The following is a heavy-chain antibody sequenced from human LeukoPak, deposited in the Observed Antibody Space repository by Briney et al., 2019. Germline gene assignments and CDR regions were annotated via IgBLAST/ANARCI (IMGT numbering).Heavy chain of an antibody. J-gene: IGHJ4*02. CDR2: INHSGST. CDR1: GGSFSGYY. Sequence: SETLSLTCAVYGGSFSGYYWSWIRQPPGKGLEWIGEINHSGSTYYNPSLKSRVTISVDTSKNQFSLKLSSVTAADTAVYYCARVVAVDYYDSSGYDYWGQGTLVTVSS. CDR3: ARVVAVDYYDSSGYDY. V-gene: IGHV4-34*01. D-gene: IGHD3-22*01.